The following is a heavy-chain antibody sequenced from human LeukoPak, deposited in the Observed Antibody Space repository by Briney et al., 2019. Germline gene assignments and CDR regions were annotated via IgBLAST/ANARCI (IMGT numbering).Heavy chain of an antibody. J-gene: IGHJ4*02. CDR1: GDSVSINSAA. V-gene: IGHV6-1*01. Sequence: SQTLSLTCAISGDSVSINSAAWNWIRQSPSRGLEWLGRTYQRSKWYNDYAVSVKGRITINPDISKNQFSLQLNSVTPEDTAVYYCARGPSPYSSGWYFDYWGQGTLVTVSS. CDR2: TYQRSKWYN. CDR3: ARGPSPYSSGWYFDY. D-gene: IGHD6-19*01.